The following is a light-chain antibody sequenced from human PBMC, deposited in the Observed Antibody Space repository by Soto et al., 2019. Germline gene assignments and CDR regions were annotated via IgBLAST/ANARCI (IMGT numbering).Light chain of an antibody. CDR1: QSVSRS. J-gene: IGKJ5*01. V-gene: IGKV1-9*01. CDR3: QQFNSYPIT. CDR2: AAS. Sequence: QLTQSPSSLSASVGGRFIITFLASQSVSRSLTWYQQKAGQAPKLLIYAASTLHGGVPSRFSGSGSGTEFTLTTGGLQPDDFATYYCQQFNSYPITFGQGTRLEIK.